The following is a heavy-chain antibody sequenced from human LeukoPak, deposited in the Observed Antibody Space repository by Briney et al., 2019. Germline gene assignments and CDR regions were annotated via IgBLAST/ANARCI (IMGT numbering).Heavy chain of an antibody. J-gene: IGHJ4*02. Sequence: RASVKVSCKTSGYTFATYTINWVRQAPGQGLEWMGWINSYNGHTNYAHKLHGRVTMTTDTSTSTAYMELRSLRSDDTAVYYCARGGEDPDTAKAFDYWGQGTLVTVSS. CDR1: GYTFATYT. CDR2: INSYNGHT. CDR3: ARGGEDPDTAKAFDY. D-gene: IGHD5-18*01. V-gene: IGHV1-18*01.